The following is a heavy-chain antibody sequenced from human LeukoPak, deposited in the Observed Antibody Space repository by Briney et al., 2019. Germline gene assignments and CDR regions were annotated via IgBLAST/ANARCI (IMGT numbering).Heavy chain of an antibody. CDR1: GGSISSSSYY. CDR3: AGGLIAAAGSYYMDV. D-gene: IGHD6-13*01. J-gene: IGHJ6*03. V-gene: IGHV4-39*07. CDR2: IYYSGST. Sequence: SETLSLTCTVSGGSISSSSYYWGWIRQPPGKGLEWIGSIYYSGSTYYNPSLKSRVTISVDTSRNQFSLKLSSVTAADTAVYYCAGGLIAAAGSYYMDVWGKGTTVTVSS.